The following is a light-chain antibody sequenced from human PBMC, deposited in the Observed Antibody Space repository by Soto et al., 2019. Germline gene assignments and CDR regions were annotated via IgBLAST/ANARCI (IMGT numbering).Light chain of an antibody. CDR3: AACEDSLNGWV. V-gene: IGLV1-44*01. CDR1: SSNIGINT. CDR2: TNN. J-gene: IGLJ3*02. Sequence: QPVLTQPPSASGTPGQRVTISCSGGSSNIGINTVNWYQQLPGTAPKLLIYTNNQRPSGVPDRFSGAKAGNSASLSISGLQSEDEADYYCAACEDSLNGWVFGGGTKLTVL.